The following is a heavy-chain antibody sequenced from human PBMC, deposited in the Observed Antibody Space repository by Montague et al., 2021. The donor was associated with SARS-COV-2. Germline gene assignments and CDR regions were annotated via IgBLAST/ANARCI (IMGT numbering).Heavy chain of an antibody. J-gene: IGHJ6*02. CDR3: ARLGAITLVRGITKADFSNDGMDV. Sequence: SETLSLTCAVASGSFRGYYWGWIRQPPGKGLEWIGEINQSGSTTXKPSLEGRVSISVDTSNKQFSLKVTSVTAADTAVYYCARLGAITLVRGITKADFSNDGMDVWGQGTTVTVSS. CDR1: SGSFRGYY. CDR2: INQSGST. V-gene: IGHV4-34*01. D-gene: IGHD3-10*01.